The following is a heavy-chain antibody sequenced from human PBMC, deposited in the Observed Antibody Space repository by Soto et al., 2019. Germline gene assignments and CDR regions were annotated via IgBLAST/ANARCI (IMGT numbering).Heavy chain of an antibody. CDR2: TAYRSKWHN. D-gene: IGHD6-13*01. Sequence: QTLPLTCDLCGASVSRSRAAWTCFRKSPPRGLEWLGRTAYRSKWHNDFAVSVKSRMTINPDTSKNQFSLQLNSVTPQDTAVYYCARIVIAAAGWWFGPWGQGTLVTVYS. CDR1: GASVSRSRAA. CDR3: ARIVIAAAGWWFGP. V-gene: IGHV6-1*01. J-gene: IGHJ5*02.